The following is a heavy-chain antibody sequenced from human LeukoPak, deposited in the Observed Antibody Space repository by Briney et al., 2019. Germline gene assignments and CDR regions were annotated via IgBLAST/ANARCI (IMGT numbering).Heavy chain of an antibody. CDR1: GYTFTSYG. CDR3: AKVYHYDTPAPKQKLYCLYGMDV. CDR2: ISAYNGNT. D-gene: IGHD3-22*01. V-gene: IGHV1-18*01. Sequence: ASVKVSCKASGYTFTSYGISWVRQAPGQGLEWMGWISAYNGNTNYAQKLQGRVTMTTDTSTSTAHLELRSLRSDDTPVYYCAKVYHYDTPAPKQKLYCLYGMDVWGQRTTVTVSS. J-gene: IGHJ6*02.